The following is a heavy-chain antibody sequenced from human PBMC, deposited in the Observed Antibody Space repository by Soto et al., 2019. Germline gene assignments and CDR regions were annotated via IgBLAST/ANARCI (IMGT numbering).Heavy chain of an antibody. CDR1: GFSFSSYN. CDR2: IRTTSSYI. D-gene: IGHD2-2*01. J-gene: IGHJ6*02. CDR3: ARVRAAAMNNYYYAMDG. Sequence: EVQLVESGGGLVKPGGSLRLSCAASGFSFSSYNMNWVRQTPGKGLGWVASIRTTSSYIHYADSVKGRFTISRDNAKNSLYLQMDSLRAEDTAVYYCARVRAAAMNNYYYAMDGWGQGTTVTVSS. V-gene: IGHV3-21*01.